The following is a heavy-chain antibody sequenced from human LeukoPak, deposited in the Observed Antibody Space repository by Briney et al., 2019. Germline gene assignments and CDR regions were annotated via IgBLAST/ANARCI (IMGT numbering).Heavy chain of an antibody. V-gene: IGHV4-59*08. CDR2: IHYSGGT. J-gene: IGHJ4*02. D-gene: IGHD3-22*01. CDR1: GGSISSYY. Sequence: SGTLSLTCTVSGGSISSYYWSWVRQPPGKGLEWIGYIHYSGGTSYNPSLKSRVTISVDTSKNQFSLKLSSVTAADTAVYYCARHKHDSSGYAFDYWGQGTLVTVSS. CDR3: ARHKHDSSGYAFDY.